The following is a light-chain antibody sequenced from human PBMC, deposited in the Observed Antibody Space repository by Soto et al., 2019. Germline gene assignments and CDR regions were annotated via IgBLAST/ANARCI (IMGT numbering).Light chain of an antibody. CDR3: QQYGSSPLT. V-gene: IGKV3-20*01. Sequence: EIVLTQSPGTLALSPGERATLSCRARQSVTSNFLAWYQQKPGQAPRLLIYDASNRATGIPARFSGSGSGTDFTLTISRLEPEDFAVYYCQQYGSSPLTFGQGTQVEI. J-gene: IGKJ1*01. CDR1: QSVTSNF. CDR2: DAS.